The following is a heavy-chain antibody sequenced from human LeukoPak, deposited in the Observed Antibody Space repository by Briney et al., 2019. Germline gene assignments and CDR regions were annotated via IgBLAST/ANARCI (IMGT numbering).Heavy chain of an antibody. V-gene: IGHV7-4-1*02. CDR1: GYTFTSYA. D-gene: IGHD3-3*01. CDR3: ARDRGGYDFWSGYYTSLYYYYGMDV. Sequence: GASVKVSCKASGYTFTSYAMNWVRQAPGQGLEWTGWINTNTGNPTYAQGFTGRFVFSLDTSVSTAYLQISSLKAEDTAVYYCARDRGGYDFWSGYYTSLYYYYGMDVWGQGTTVTVSS. CDR2: INTNTGNP. J-gene: IGHJ6*02.